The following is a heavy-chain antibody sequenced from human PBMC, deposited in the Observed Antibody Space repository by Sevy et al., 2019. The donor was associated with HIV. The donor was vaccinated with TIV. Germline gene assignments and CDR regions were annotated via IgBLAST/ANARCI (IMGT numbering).Heavy chain of an antibody. J-gene: IGHJ6*03. CDR3: AKTGIFPAQYYTDV. Sequence: GGSLRLSCAASGFTFSSYGMHWVRQAPGKGLEWVAVIWYDGSNKYYADSVKGRFTISRDNSKNTLYLQMNSLRAEDTAVYYCAKTGIFPAQYYTDVWGKGTTVTVSS. V-gene: IGHV3-33*06. D-gene: IGHD2-15*01. CDR2: IWYDGSNK. CDR1: GFTFSSYG.